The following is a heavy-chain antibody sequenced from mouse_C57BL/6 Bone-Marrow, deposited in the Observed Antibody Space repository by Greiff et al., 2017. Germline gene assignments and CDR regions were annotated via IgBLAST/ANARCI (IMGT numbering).Heavy chain of an antibody. J-gene: IGHJ3*01. CDR1: GFSLTSYG. CDR3: ASIYYDYAWFAY. Sequence: QVQLQQSGPGLVAPSQSLSITCTVSGFSLTSYGVDWVRQSPGKGLEWLGVIGGVGSTNYNSALNSRLSISKDNSKSQVFLKMSSLQTDDTAMYYCASIYYDYAWFAYWGQGTLVTVSA. D-gene: IGHD2-4*01. CDR2: IGGVGST. V-gene: IGHV2-6*01.